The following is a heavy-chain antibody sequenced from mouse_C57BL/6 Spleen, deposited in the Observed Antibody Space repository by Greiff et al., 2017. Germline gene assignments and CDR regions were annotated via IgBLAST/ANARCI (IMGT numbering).Heavy chain of an antibody. CDR1: GYTFTDYN. D-gene: IGHD1-1*01. CDR3: AREDYGSSYEGYYYAMDY. Sequence: VQLQQSGPELVKPGASVKMSCKASGYTFTDYNMHWVKQSHGKSLEWIGYINPNNGGTSYNQKFKGKATLTVNKSSSTAYMELRSLTSEDSAVYYCAREDYGSSYEGYYYAMDYWGQGTSVTVSS. CDR2: INPNNGGT. V-gene: IGHV1-22*01. J-gene: IGHJ4*01.